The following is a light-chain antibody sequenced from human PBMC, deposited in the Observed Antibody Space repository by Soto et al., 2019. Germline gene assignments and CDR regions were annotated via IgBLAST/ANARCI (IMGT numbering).Light chain of an antibody. V-gene: IGKV1-5*03. J-gene: IGKJ1*01. CDR3: QQYNSYPWT. Sequence: DIQMTQSPSTLSASVGDRVTITCLASHSISSWLAWYQQKPGKAPKLLIYKASSLESGVPSRFSGRGSGTEFTLTISSLQPDDFATYYCQQYNSYPWTFGQGTKVEIK. CDR2: KAS. CDR1: HSISSW.